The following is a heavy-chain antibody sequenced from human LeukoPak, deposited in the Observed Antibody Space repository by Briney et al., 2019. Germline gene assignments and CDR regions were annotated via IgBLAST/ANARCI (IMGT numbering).Heavy chain of an antibody. J-gene: IGHJ4*02. CDR1: GFRFTDYA. CDR2: ISDSGGSS. D-gene: IGHD5-18*01. V-gene: IGHV3-23*01. Sequence: GGPLRLSCAAYGFRFTDYAISWVRQAPGKGLQWVSGISDSGGSSYYTDSVKGRFTISRDNSKNTVFLEMNNLRVEDTAVYFCARHDSYIPWWGQGSLVTVSS. CDR3: ARHDSYIPW.